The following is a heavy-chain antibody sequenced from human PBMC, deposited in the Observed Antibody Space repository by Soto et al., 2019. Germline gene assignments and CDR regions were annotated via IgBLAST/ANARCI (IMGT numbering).Heavy chain of an antibody. CDR1: GFTFSDSW. J-gene: IGHJ4*02. CDR2: ILIKTDGGTT. V-gene: IGHV3-15*01. Sequence: EVQLVESGGGLVKPGGSLRLSCAASGFTFSDSWMGWVRQGPGRGLEWVGRILIKTDGGTTDYAAPVKGRFTISRDDSKNTLYLQMNSLKSEDTAVYYCTTYAYILVIYRYRRAYWGQRTLVTVSS. CDR3: TTYAYILVIYRYRRAY. D-gene: IGHD3-16*02.